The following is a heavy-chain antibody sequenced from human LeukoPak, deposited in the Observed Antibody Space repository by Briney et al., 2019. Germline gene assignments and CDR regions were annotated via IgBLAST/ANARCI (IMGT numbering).Heavy chain of an antibody. J-gene: IGHJ4*02. V-gene: IGHV1-8*01. CDR3: ARGPPDSSSSDY. CDR1: GYTFTSYD. CDR2: MNPKNANT. D-gene: IGHD6-13*01. Sequence: GASVKVSCKASGYTFTSYDINWVRQAPGQGLEWMGWMNPKNANTGYAQNFQGRFTMTRNTAISTAYMEVTRLRSEDTAVYYCARGPPDSSSSDYWGQGTLVTVSS.